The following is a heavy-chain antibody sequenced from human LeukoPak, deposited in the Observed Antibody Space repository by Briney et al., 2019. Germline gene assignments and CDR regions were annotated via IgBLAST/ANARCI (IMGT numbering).Heavy chain of an antibody. CDR3: ARPSGNSGHYYGMDV. CDR2: IYYSGST. Sequence: SETLSLTCTVSGGSISSYYWSWIRQPPGKGLEWIGYIYYSGSTYYNPSLKSRVTISVDTSKNQFSLKLSSVTAADTAVYYCARPSGNSGHYYGMDVWGQGTTVTVSS. V-gene: IGHV4-59*06. D-gene: IGHD4-23*01. J-gene: IGHJ6*02. CDR1: GGSISSYY.